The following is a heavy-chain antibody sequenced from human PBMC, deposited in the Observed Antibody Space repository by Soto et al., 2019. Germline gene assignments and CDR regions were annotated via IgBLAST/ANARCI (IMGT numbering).Heavy chain of an antibody. Sequence: GASVKVSCKASGYSFTNYCISWVRQAPGQGLEWMGWISVYKGDTNYAQKFQGRVTMTTDTSTSTAYMELRSLRSDDTAVYYCARGPAYDYSDYWGQGTLVTVSS. V-gene: IGHV1-18*01. CDR3: ARGPAYDYSDY. CDR2: ISVYKGDT. CDR1: GYSFTNYC. D-gene: IGHD2-2*01. J-gene: IGHJ4*02.